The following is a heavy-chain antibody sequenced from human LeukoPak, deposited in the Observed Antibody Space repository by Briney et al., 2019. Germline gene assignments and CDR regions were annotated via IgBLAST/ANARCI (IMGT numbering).Heavy chain of an antibody. CDR2: KYYSGNS. CDR1: GGSISSSTYY. CDR3: ARHVKPPNYYDSSGYLIYNWFDP. Sequence: SETLSLTCTVSGGSISSSTYYWGWIRQPPGKGLELIGSKYYSGNSYYNPSLKSRVSISVDTSKNQFSLKLSSVTAADTAMYYCARHVKPPNYYDSSGYLIYNWFDPWGQGTLVTVSS. D-gene: IGHD3-22*01. J-gene: IGHJ5*02. V-gene: IGHV4-39*01.